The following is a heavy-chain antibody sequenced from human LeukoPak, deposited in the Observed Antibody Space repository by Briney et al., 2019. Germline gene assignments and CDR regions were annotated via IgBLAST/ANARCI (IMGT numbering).Heavy chain of an antibody. Sequence: ASVKVSCKASGYTFTGYYMHWVRQAPGQGLEWMGWINPNSGGTNYAQKFQGRVTMTRDTSISTAYMELSRLRSDDTAVYYCATTGYSSGWPYFDYWGQGTLVTVSS. D-gene: IGHD6-19*01. CDR3: ATTGYSSGWPYFDY. CDR1: GYTFTGYY. CDR2: INPNSGGT. J-gene: IGHJ4*02. V-gene: IGHV1-2*02.